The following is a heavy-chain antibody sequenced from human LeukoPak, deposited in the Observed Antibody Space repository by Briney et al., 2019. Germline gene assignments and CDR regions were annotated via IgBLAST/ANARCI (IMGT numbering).Heavy chain of an antibody. D-gene: IGHD3-16*02. CDR3: ARHPRSHRYPPDY. J-gene: IGHJ4*02. Sequence: KPSETLSLTCTVSGGSISSGDYYWSWIRQPPGKGLEWIGYIYYSGSTYYNPPLKSRVTISVDTSKNQFSLKLNSVTAADTAVYYCARHPRSHRYPPDYWGQGTLVTVSS. V-gene: IGHV4-30-4*01. CDR1: GGSISSGDYY. CDR2: IYYSGST.